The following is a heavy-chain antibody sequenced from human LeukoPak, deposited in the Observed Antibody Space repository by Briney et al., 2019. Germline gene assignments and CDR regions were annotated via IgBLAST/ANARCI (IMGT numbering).Heavy chain of an antibody. D-gene: IGHD3-22*01. V-gene: IGHV4-59*01. CDR3: ARGYYDSRGYYRSFFDY. CDR1: GGPIGSYY. CDR2: IHYSGST. Sequence: PSETLSLTCTVSGGPIGSYYWSWIRQPPEKGLEWIGYIHYSGSTNYNPSLKRRVTISVDTSKNQFSLMLSSVTAADTAVYYCARGYYDSRGYYRSFFDYWGQGTLVTASS. J-gene: IGHJ4*02.